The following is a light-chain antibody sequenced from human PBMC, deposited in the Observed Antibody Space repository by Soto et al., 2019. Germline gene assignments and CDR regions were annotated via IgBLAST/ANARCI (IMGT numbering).Light chain of an antibody. CDR2: DAS. Sequence: DIQMNQSPSSLSASVGDRVTSTCQASQVISNHLNWYQQKPGKAPKLLIFDASSVEAGVPSRFSGSGSGTHFTLTIHSLQAEDIATYFCQQYGDLPLTFGGGTKV. CDR3: QQYGDLPLT. V-gene: IGKV1-33*01. CDR1: QVISNH. J-gene: IGKJ4*01.